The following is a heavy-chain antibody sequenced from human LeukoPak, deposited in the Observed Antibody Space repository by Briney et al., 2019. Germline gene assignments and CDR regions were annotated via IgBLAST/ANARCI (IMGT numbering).Heavy chain of an antibody. D-gene: IGHD3-10*01. Sequence: RASVKVSCKTSGYSFTDYYMHWVRQAPGQGLEWMGWINPNSGGTNSAQKFQGRVTMTRDTSVTTAHMELTRLISDDTAVYYCAREISGSYYYWGQGTLVTVSS. CDR2: INPNSGGT. J-gene: IGHJ4*02. CDR1: GYSFTDYY. V-gene: IGHV1-2*02. CDR3: AREISGSYYY.